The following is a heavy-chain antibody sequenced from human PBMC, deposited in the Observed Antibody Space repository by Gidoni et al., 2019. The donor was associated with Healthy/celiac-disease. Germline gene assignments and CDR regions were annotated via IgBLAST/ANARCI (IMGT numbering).Heavy chain of an antibody. Sequence: QVQPVQSVAEVKKPGSSVKFSCQPSGRTFSSYPTSWVRQAPGQGLESMGGIIPIFGTANYAQKFQGRVTITADESTSTAYMELSSLRSEDTAVYYCARDIPNFYGMDVWGQGTTVTVSS. CDR2: IIPIFGTA. CDR3: ARDIPNFYGMDV. J-gene: IGHJ6*02. D-gene: IGHD2-21*01. CDR1: GRTFSSYP. V-gene: IGHV1-69*01.